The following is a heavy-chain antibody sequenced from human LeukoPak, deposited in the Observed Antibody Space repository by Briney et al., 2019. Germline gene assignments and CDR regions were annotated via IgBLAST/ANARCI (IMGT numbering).Heavy chain of an antibody. CDR2: INHSGST. V-gene: IGHV4-34*01. J-gene: IGHJ6*03. D-gene: IGHD1-26*01. Sequence: SETLSLTCAVYGGSFSGYYWSWIRQPPGKGLEWIGEINHSGSTNYNPSLKSRVTISVDTSKNQFSLKLSSVTAADTAVYYCARTRRLGATHLLYYYYYMDVWGKGTTVTVSS. CDR3: ARTRRLGATHLLYYYYYMDV. CDR1: GGSFSGYY.